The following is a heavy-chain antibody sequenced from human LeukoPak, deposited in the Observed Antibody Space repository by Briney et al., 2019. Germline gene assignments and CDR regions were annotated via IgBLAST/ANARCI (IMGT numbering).Heavy chain of an antibody. CDR2: IYSGGNT. D-gene: IGHD4-17*01. V-gene: IGHV3-53*01. J-gene: IGHJ4*02. Sequence: PGRSQRLSCTVSGFTVSSNSMSWVRQAPGKGLEWVSFIYSGGNTHYSDSVKGRFTISRDNSKNTLYLQMNSLRAEDTAVYYCARRAGEYSHPYDYWGQGTLVTVSS. CDR3: ARRAGEYSHPYDY. CDR1: GFTVSSNS.